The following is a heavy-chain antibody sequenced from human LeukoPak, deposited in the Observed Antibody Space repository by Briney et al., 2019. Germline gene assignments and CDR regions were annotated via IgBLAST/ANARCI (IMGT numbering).Heavy chain of an antibody. CDR3: ARGRGYCSGGSCYRYFDY. D-gene: IGHD2-15*01. Sequence: ASVKVSCKASGYTFTSYDINWVRQATGQGLEWMGWMNPNSGNTGYAQKFQGRVTMTRNNSISTAYMELSSLRSEDTAVYYCARGRGYCSGGSCYRYFDYWGQGTLVTVSS. CDR1: GYTFTSYD. J-gene: IGHJ4*02. V-gene: IGHV1-8*01. CDR2: MNPNSGNT.